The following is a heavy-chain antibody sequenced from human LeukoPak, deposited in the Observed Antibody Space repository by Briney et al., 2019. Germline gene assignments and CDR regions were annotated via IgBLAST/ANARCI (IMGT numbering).Heavy chain of an antibody. CDR2: ISYDGSNK. D-gene: IGHD3-10*01. J-gene: IGHJ4*02. CDR1: GGTFSSYA. CDR3: ARSSNGDYYGSGRFDY. Sequence: SCKASGGTFSSYAIHWVRQAPGKGLEWVAVISYDGSNKYYADSVKGRFTISRDNFKNKLYLQMSSLRAEDTAVYYCARSSNGDYYGSGRFDYWGQGTLVTVSS. V-gene: IGHV3-30*04.